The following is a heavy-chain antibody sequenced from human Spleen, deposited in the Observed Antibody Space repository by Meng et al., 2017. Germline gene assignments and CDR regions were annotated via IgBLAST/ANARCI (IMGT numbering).Heavy chain of an antibody. CDR1: GYSFTSYW. Sequence: KVSCKGSGYSFTSYWIGWLRQMPGKGLEWMGIIYPGDSDTRYSPSFQGQVTLSADKSISTAYLQWSSMKASDTAMYYCARRIGGDAFDIWDQGTMVTVSS. CDR3: ARRIGGDAFDI. CDR2: IYPGDSDT. D-gene: IGHD3-10*01. J-gene: IGHJ3*02. V-gene: IGHV5-51*01.